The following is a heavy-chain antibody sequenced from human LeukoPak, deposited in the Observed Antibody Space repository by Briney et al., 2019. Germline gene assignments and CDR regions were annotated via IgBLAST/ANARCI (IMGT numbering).Heavy chain of an antibody. V-gene: IGHV3-30-3*01. J-gene: IGHJ4*02. Sequence: GRSLRLSCAASGFIFSTYAMHWVRQAPGKGLEWVAVISYDGDNIYYADSVKGRFTISRDNSKNTLYLQLNSLRADDTAVYYCARDIATLGYCSSTSCSPLDYWGQGTLVTVSS. CDR2: ISYDGDNI. CDR3: ARDIATLGYCSSTSCSPLDY. CDR1: GFIFSTYA. D-gene: IGHD2-2*01.